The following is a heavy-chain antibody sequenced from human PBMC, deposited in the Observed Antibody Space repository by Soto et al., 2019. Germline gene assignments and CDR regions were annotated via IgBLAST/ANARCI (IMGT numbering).Heavy chain of an antibody. CDR3: ARDRFDYYDTSGYWRFDP. Sequence: EVQLVESGGGSVQPGGSLRLSCAASGFTFSSYSMNWVRQAPGKGLEWISYISSSSSTIYYADSVKGRFTISRDNAKNSLYLQMNSLRAEDTAVYYCARDRFDYYDTSGYWRFDPWGQGTLVTVSS. CDR2: ISSSSSTI. D-gene: IGHD3-22*01. J-gene: IGHJ5*02. V-gene: IGHV3-48*01. CDR1: GFTFSSYS.